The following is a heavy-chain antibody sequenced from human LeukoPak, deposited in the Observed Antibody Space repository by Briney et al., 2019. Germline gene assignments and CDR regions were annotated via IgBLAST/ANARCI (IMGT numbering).Heavy chain of an antibody. J-gene: IGHJ4*02. CDR3: ARMGIAAVGAYYFDY. Sequence: TGGSLRLSCAASGFTFSSYAMSWVRQAPGKGLEWVSAISGSGGSTYFADSVKGRFTISRDNSKNTLYLQMNSLRADDTAVYYCARMGIAAVGAYYFDYWGQGTLVAVSS. D-gene: IGHD6-13*01. CDR1: GFTFSSYA. CDR2: ISGSGGST. V-gene: IGHV3-23*01.